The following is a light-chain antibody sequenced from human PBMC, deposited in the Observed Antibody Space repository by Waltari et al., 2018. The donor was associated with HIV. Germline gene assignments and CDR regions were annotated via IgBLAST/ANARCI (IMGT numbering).Light chain of an antibody. CDR2: GAS. J-gene: IGKJ4*01. V-gene: IGKV3-20*01. CDR3: QQYAASPLT. CDR1: QSVRSAS. Sequence: PGERATLSCRASQSVRSASLAWYQQKPGQAPRLLIFGASSRAPGIPDRFSGSGAVTDFILTISRLEPEDCAVYYCQQYAASPLTFGGGTKVEIK.